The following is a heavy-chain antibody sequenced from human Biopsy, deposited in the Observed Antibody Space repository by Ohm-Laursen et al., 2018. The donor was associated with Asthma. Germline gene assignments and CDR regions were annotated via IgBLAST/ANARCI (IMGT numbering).Heavy chain of an antibody. V-gene: IGHV3-33*06. Sequence: SLRLSCAAPGFTFSSYGMHWVRQAPGKGLEWVAVIWYDGSNKYYADSVKGRFTISRDNSKNTLYLQMNSLRAEDTAVYYCEKVYVSAYHYDAFDIWGQGTMVTVSS. J-gene: IGHJ3*02. D-gene: IGHD1-14*01. CDR2: IWYDGSNK. CDR3: EKVYVSAYHYDAFDI. CDR1: GFTFSSYG.